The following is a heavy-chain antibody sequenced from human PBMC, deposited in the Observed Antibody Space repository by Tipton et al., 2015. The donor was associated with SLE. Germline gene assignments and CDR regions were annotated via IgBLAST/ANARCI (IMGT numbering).Heavy chain of an antibody. CDR2: ISHSGSA. V-gene: IGHV4-31*03. Sequence: TLSLTCTVSGFSIRSTNYFWSWLRQLPGKGLEWIGYISHSGSADYNPSLESRVTILIDTSKNQFSLTLNSVTAADTAVYYCAREVNVVSDSDAFDIWGPGTGVTVSS. CDR1: GFSIRSTNYF. CDR3: AREVNVVSDSDAFDI. J-gene: IGHJ3*02. D-gene: IGHD2-21*01.